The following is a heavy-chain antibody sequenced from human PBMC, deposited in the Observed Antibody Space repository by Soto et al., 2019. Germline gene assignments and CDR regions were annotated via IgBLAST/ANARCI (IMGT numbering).Heavy chain of an antibody. J-gene: IGHJ4*02. D-gene: IGHD2-8*02. Sequence: TKSLPYAVLDGNFRGLYWSRIRQNKGKGVEGIGEVNQSGSTWCNPSLKSRVTIPVDTSKNQFSLKLSSVPAADMAVYYWAGHRKLVVSFDYWCQGTLISAS. CDR2: VNQSGST. CDR1: DGNFRGLY. V-gene: IGHV4-34*08. CDR3: AGHRKLVVSFDY.